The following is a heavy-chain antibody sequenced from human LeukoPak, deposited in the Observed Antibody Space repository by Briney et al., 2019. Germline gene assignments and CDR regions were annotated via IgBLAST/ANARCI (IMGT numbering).Heavy chain of an antibody. CDR3: ARDPDYYGSGSGGNWFDP. J-gene: IGHJ5*02. V-gene: IGHV1-69*04. Sequence: VASVKVSCKASGGTFSSYAISWVRQAPGQGLEWMGRIIPILGIANYAQKFQGRVTMTTDTSTSTAYMELRSLRSDDTAVYYCARDPDYYGSGSGGNWFDPWGQGTLVTVSS. CDR1: GGTFSSYA. D-gene: IGHD3-10*01. CDR2: IIPILGIA.